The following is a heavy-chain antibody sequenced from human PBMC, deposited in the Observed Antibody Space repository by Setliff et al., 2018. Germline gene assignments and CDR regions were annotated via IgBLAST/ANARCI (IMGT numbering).Heavy chain of an antibody. J-gene: IGHJ4*02. CDR1: GFTFSSYA. Sequence: GGSLRLSCAASGFTFSSYAMHWVRQAPGKGLEWVAVISYDGTKKYYADSVKGRFTISRDISKNTVYLQMNSLRAEDTAVYYCAKGGQQLPYYFDYWGQGTLVTVSS. CDR3: AKGGQQLPYYFDY. CDR2: ISYDGTKK. D-gene: IGHD6-13*01. V-gene: IGHV3-30-3*01.